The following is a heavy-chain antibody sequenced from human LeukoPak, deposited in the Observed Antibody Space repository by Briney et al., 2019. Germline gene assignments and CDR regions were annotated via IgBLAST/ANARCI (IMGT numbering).Heavy chain of an antibody. V-gene: IGHV1-69*05. J-gene: IGHJ3*02. CDR2: IIPIFGTA. D-gene: IGHD2-21*02. CDR1: GGTFSSYA. Sequence: SVKVSCTASGGTFSSYAISWVRQAPGQGLEWMGGIIPIFGTANSAQTFQGRVTIPTDKSTSTAYMGLSNLRSEDTAVSYCILAYGGGDCYSLVDAFDIWGQGTMVTVSS. CDR3: ILAYGGGDCYSLVDAFDI.